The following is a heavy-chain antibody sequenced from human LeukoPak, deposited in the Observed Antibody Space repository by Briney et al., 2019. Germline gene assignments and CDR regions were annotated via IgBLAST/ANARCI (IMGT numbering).Heavy chain of an antibody. Sequence: PGGSLRLSCAASGFSFSDAWMSWVRQIPGKGLEWVGRIESRTDGGTTDYAAPVKGRFTISRDDSTNTLYLQMNSLKSEDTAVYYCTTYGSGRKFDYWGQGILVTVSS. CDR3: TTYGSGRKFDY. CDR2: IESRTDGGTT. J-gene: IGHJ4*02. V-gene: IGHV3-15*04. D-gene: IGHD3-10*01. CDR1: GFSFSDAW.